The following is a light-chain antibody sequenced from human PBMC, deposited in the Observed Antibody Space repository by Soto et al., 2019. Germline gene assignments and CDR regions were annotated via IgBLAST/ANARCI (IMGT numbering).Light chain of an antibody. J-gene: IGKJ2*01. V-gene: IGKV3-15*01. CDR2: GAS. CDR3: QHYNNWPFT. Sequence: EIVMTQSPATLSVSPGERANLSCRASQSISSNLAWYQQKPGQAPSLLIYGASARATGIPARFSGSGSGTEFTLTISSLQSEDYAVYYCQHYNNWPFTFGQGTNLEIK. CDR1: QSISSN.